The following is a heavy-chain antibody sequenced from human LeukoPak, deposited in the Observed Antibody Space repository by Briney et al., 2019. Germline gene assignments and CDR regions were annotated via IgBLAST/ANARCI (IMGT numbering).Heavy chain of an antibody. V-gene: IGHV3-74*01. CDR2: VNSDGSST. CDR3: VRDSTRYVPDY. J-gene: IGHJ4*02. CDR1: GFTFGGYW. Sequence: GGSLRLSCAASGFTFGGYWMYWVRQAPGKGLVWVSRVNSDGSSTPYADSVKGRFIISRDNAKGTLYLQMNSLTVEDTAVYYCVRDSTRYVPDYWGQGTLVTVSS. D-gene: IGHD3-9*01.